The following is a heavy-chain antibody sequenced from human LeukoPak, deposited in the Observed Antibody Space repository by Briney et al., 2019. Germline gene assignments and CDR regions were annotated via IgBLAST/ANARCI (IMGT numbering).Heavy chain of an antibody. Sequence: PSQTLSLTCTVSGGSISNGTSYWTWIRQPAGKSLEWLGRIYSSGSTNYNPSLKSRVTISADTSKNQFSLKLSSVTAADTAVYYCARLVTRGYYDSSGRRIDAFDIWGQGTMVTVSS. D-gene: IGHD3-22*01. CDR1: GGSISNGTSY. CDR2: IYSSGST. V-gene: IGHV4-61*02. CDR3: ARLVTRGYYDSSGRRIDAFDI. J-gene: IGHJ3*02.